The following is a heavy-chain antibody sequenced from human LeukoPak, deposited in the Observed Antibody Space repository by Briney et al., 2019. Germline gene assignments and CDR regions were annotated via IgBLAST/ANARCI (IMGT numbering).Heavy chain of an antibody. D-gene: IGHD6-13*01. J-gene: IGHJ4*02. V-gene: IGHV1-18*01. CDR3: VRDEWQQLVILDH. Sequence: ASVTVSCTASGYSFTTYGISWGRQAPGQGLEWMGWISGYNGNTNYAQEFQGRVTMTTDTSTTTAYLELRCLRSDYTAVYYCVRDEWQQLVILDHWGQGTLVTVSS. CDR1: GYSFTTYG. CDR2: ISGYNGNT.